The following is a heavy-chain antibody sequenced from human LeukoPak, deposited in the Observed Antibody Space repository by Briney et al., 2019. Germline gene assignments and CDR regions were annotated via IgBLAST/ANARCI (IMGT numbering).Heavy chain of an antibody. V-gene: IGHV1-18*01. CDR1: GYTFTSYG. CDR2: ISAYNGNT. CDR3: ARDPKGGNIS. D-gene: IGHD2/OR15-2a*01. J-gene: IGHJ5*02. Sequence: GASVKVSCKASGYTFTSYGISWVRQAPGQGLEWMGWISAYNGNTNYAQKLQGRVTMTPDTSTSTAYNELRRLTSDDTAVYYCARDPKGGNISWGQGTLVTVSS.